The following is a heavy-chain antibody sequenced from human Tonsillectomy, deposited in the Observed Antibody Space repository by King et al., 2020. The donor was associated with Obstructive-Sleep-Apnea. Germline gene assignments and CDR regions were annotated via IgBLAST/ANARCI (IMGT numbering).Heavy chain of an antibody. CDR2: INPGGGST. Sequence: QLVQSGAEVKKPGASVKVSCKASGYTFTDYFMHWVRQAPGQGLEWMGIINPGGGSTSYAQKFQGRVTMTRDTSTSTVYMELSSLRSEDTAVYYCAREFHSFRSGDALQNQDWGQGTLVTVSS. CDR1: GYTFTDYF. J-gene: IGHJ4*02. D-gene: IGHD1-14*01. CDR3: AREFHSFRSGDALQNQD. V-gene: IGHV1-46*01.